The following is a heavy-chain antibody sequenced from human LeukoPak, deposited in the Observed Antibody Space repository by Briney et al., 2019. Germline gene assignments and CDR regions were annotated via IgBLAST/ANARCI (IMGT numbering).Heavy chain of an antibody. CDR3: ARASDFYYYYYYMDV. CDR1: GFTFSSYW. D-gene: IGHD2-21*01. V-gene: IGHV3-74*01. CDR2: INSDGSST. J-gene: IGHJ6*03. Sequence: GGSLRLSCAASGFTFSSYWMHWVRQVPGKGLVWVSHINSDGSSTSYADSVKGRFTISRDKAKNTLYLQMNSLRAEDTAVYYCARASDFYYYYYYMDVWGKGTTVTISS.